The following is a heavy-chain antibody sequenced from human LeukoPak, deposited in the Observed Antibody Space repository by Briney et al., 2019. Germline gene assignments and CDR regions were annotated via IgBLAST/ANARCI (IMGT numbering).Heavy chain of an antibody. CDR1: GYTFTGYY. Sequence: ASVKVSCKASGYTFTGYYMHWVRQAPGQGLEWMGLINPNSGGTNYAQKFQGRVTMTRDTSISTAYMELSRLRSDDTAVYYCARGDVGATTYFYYYMDVWGKGTTVTVSS. D-gene: IGHD1-26*01. J-gene: IGHJ6*03. CDR3: ARGDVGATTYFYYYMDV. CDR2: INPNSGGT. V-gene: IGHV1-2*02.